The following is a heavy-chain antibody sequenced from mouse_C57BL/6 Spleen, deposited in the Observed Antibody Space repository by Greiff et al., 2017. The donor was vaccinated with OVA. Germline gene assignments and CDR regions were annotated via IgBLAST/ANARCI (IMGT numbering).Heavy chain of an antibody. D-gene: IGHD1-1*01. CDR1: GYTFPSSW. CDR2: INPNRGYN. J-gene: IGHJ2*01. Sequence: VQRVESGAELAKPGASVKLSCKASGYTFPSSWLHWGKQRPWQGLELIGYINPNRGYNKYNQKFKDNATLTADKSSSTAYMQLSSLTYEDSAVYYCAKGGTTVNFDYWGQGTTLTVSS. CDR3: AKGGTTVNFDY. V-gene: IGHV1-7*01.